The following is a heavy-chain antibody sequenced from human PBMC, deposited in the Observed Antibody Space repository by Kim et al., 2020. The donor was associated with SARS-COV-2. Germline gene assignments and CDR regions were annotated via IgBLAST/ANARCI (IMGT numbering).Heavy chain of an antibody. D-gene: IGHD3-10*01. J-gene: IGHJ3*02. V-gene: IGHV3-49*04. CDR1: GFTFGDYA. CDR2: IRSKAYGGTT. Sequence: GGSLRLSCTASGFTFGDYAMSWVRQAPGKGLEWVGFIRSKAYGGTTEYAASVQGRFTISRDEYKSIAYLQMNSLKTEDTAVYYCTRGHDYSGSGSYYNPEAFDNWGQGTMVTVSS. CDR3: TRGHDYSGSGSYYNPEAFDN.